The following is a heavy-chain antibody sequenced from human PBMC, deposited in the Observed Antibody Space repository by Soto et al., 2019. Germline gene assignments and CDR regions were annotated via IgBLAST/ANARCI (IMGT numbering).Heavy chain of an antibody. J-gene: IGHJ5*02. CDR3: ARALFYGSGSYSNNWFDP. CDR1: GGSISSGGYY. D-gene: IGHD3-10*01. CDR2: IYYSGST. V-gene: IGHV4-31*03. Sequence: QVQLQESGPGLVKPSQTLSLTCTVSGGSISSGGYYWSWIRQHPGKGLEWIGYIYYSGSTYYNPSLKSRVTISVDTSKNQFSLKLSSVTAADTAVYYCARALFYGSGSYSNNWFDPWGQGTLVTVSS.